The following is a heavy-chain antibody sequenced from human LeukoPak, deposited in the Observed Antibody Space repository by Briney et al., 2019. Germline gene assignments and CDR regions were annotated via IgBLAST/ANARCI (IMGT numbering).Heavy chain of an antibody. CDR2: INPNSGGT. V-gene: IGHV1-2*02. J-gene: IGHJ3*02. Sequence: ASVKVSCKASEYTFVAYHMHWVRQAPGQGLEWMGWINPNSGGTNYAQKFQGRVTMTRDTSISTAYMELIGLRSGDTAVYYCARDTADDAFDIWGQGTMVTVSS. CDR3: ARDTADDAFDI. CDR1: EYTFVAYH.